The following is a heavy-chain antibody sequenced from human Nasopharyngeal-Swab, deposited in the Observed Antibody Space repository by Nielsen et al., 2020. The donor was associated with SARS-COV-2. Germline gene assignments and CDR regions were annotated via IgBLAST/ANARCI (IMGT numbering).Heavy chain of an antibody. J-gene: IGHJ6*03. CDR2: ISGGDDTT. CDR3: AKDGTYYDFWSGYYPPYYYYYMDV. V-gene: IGHV3-23*01. CDR1: GFTLSNYA. Sequence: GESLKISCAASGFTLSNYAMNWVRLAPGKGLEWVSAISGGDDTTYYADSVKGRFTISRDNSKNTLYLQMNSLRAEDTAVYYCAKDGTYYDFWSGYYPPYYYYYMDVWGKGTTVTVSS. D-gene: IGHD3-3*01.